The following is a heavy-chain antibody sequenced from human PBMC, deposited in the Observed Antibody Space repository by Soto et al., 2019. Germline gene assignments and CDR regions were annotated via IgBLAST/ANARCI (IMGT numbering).Heavy chain of an antibody. V-gene: IGHV1-69*01. Sequence: QVQLVQSGAEVKKPGSSVKVSCKASGGTFSSYSINWVRQAPGQGLEWMGEIIPIVGTANYAQKFQGRVTITADESTSTAYMELRRLRSEDTAVYYCARDGGRHCGGIDYWGQGTRVTVSS. CDR3: ARDGGRHCGGIDY. CDR1: GGTFSSYS. D-gene: IGHD1-26*01. CDR2: IIPIVGTA. J-gene: IGHJ4*02.